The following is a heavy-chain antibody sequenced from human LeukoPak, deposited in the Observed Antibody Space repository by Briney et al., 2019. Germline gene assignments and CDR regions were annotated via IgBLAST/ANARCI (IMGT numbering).Heavy chain of an antibody. CDR2: IYYSGST. CDR3: ASSLISRLDY. CDR1: GGSISSYY. V-gene: IGHV4-59*01. Sequence: PSETLSLTCTVPGGSISSYYWSWIRQPPGKGLEWIGYIYYSGSTNYNPSLKSRVTISVDTSKNQFSLKLSSVTAADTAVYYYASSLISRLDYWGQGTLVTVSS. D-gene: IGHD3-16*02. J-gene: IGHJ4*02.